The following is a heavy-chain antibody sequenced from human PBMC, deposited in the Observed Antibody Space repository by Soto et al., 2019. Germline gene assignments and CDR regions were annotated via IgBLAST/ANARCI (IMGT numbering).Heavy chain of an antibody. CDR1: GYTFTGYY. J-gene: IGHJ3*02. CDR2: INPNSGGT. D-gene: IGHD2-2*01. Sequence: RASVKVSCKASGYTFTGYYIHWVRQAPGQGHEWMGWINPNSGGTNYAQKFQGWVTVTRDTSISTAYMELRRLKSDDTAVYYCARGSHIYCSSATCSHDVFDIWGQGTMVTVSS. CDR3: ARGSHIYCSSATCSHDVFDI. V-gene: IGHV1-2*04.